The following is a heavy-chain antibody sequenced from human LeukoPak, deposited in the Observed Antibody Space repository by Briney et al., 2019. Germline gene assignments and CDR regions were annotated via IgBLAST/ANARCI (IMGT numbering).Heavy chain of an antibody. CDR1: GFTFTNYA. CDR2: ISYEGREK. J-gene: IGHJ4*02. D-gene: IGHD3-10*01. CDR3: ARGREAGNRRLAGDDY. Sequence: PGGSLRLSCAASGFTFTNYATHWVRQAPGKGLEWVSIISYEGREKYYADSVKGRFTISRDNSRNTLYLQMNSLRPEDTAVYYCARGREAGNRRLAGDDYWGQGTLVIVSS. V-gene: IGHV3-30*01.